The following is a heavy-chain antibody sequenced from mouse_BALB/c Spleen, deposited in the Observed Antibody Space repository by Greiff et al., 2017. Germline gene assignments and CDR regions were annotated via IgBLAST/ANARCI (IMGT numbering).Heavy chain of an antibody. D-gene: IGHD2-10*02. CDR3: TRKEEYGNPFAY. V-gene: IGHV1-15*01. CDR1: GYTFTDYE. Sequence: VQLQQSGAELVRPGASVTLSCKASGYTFTDYEMHWVKQTPVHGLEWIGAIDPETGGTAYNQKFKGKATLTADKSSSTAYMELRSLTSEDSAVYYWTRKEEYGNPFAYWGQGTLVTVSA. CDR2: IDPETGGT. J-gene: IGHJ3*01.